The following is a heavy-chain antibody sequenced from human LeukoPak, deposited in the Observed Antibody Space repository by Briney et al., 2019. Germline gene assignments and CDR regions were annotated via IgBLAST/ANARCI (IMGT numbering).Heavy chain of an antibody. Sequence: KSSETLSLTCNVSGDSISSYYWSWIRQPPGKGLEWIGYIYYSGSTNYNPSLKSRVTISVDTSKNQFSLRLSSVTAADTAVYYCARAHCSSTSCSYFDLWGRGTLVTVSS. D-gene: IGHD2-2*01. CDR2: IYYSGST. V-gene: IGHV4-59*08. J-gene: IGHJ2*01. CDR3: ARAHCSSTSCSYFDL. CDR1: GDSISSYY.